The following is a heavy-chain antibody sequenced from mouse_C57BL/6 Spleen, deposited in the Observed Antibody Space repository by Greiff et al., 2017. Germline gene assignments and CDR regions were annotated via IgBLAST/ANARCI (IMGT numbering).Heavy chain of an antibody. CDR1: GYAFTDYY. D-gene: IGHD1-1*02. J-gene: IGHJ2*01. Sequence: VQLQQSGPELVKPGASVKISCKASGYAFTDYYMNWVKQSHGKSLEWIGDINPNNGGTSYNQKFKGKATLTVDKSSSTAYMELRSLTSEDSAVYYCARGGGRDYFDYWGQGTTLTVSS. CDR3: ARGGGRDYFDY. CDR2: INPNNGGT. V-gene: IGHV1-26*01.